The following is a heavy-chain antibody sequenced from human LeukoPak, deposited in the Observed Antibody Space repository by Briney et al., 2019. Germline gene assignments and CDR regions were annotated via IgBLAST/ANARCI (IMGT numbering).Heavy chain of an antibody. D-gene: IGHD6-13*01. Sequence: AGGSLRLSCAASGFTFSSYGMHWVRQAPGKGLEWVAVISYDGSNKYYADSVKGRFTISGDNSKNTLYLQMNSLRAEDTAVYYCAKDGSSWPLYYFDYWGQGTLVTVSS. CDR1: GFTFSSYG. CDR2: ISYDGSNK. V-gene: IGHV3-30*18. J-gene: IGHJ4*02. CDR3: AKDGSSWPLYYFDY.